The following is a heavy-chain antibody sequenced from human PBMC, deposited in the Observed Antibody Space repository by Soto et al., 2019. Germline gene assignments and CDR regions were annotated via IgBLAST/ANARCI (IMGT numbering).Heavy chain of an antibody. V-gene: IGHV3-11*01. Sequence: QVQLVESGGGLVKPGGSLRLSCAASGFTFSDYYMSWIRQAPGKGLEWVSYISSSGSTIYYADSVKGRFTISRDNAKNSLELQMDRLGGGDTAVDYWAGNGGPGGVRGVVDLSHWGQGTLVTVSS. J-gene: IGHJ4*02. D-gene: IGHD3-10*01. CDR2: ISSSGSTI. CDR3: AGNGGPGGVRGVVDLSH. CDR1: GFTFSDYY.